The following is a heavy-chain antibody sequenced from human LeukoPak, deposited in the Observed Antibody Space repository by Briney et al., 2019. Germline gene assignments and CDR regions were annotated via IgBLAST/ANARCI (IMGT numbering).Heavy chain of an antibody. J-gene: IGHJ6*03. CDR3: ARDKYYYGSGSYSGYYMDV. CDR2: INPSVGST. Sequence: ASVKVSCKTSGNIFTTYYMHWVRQAPGQGLEWMGIINPSVGSTTYAQKFQGRVTMTRDMSTSTVYMELSSLRSEDTAVYYCARDKYYYGSGSYSGYYMDVWGKGTTVIASS. V-gene: IGHV1-46*01. D-gene: IGHD3-10*01. CDR1: GNIFTTYY.